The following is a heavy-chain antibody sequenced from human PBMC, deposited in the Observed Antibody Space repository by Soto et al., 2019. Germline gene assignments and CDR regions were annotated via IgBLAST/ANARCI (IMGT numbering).Heavy chain of an antibody. V-gene: IGHV3-30*18. J-gene: IGHJ4*02. D-gene: IGHD2-15*01. Sequence: QVQLVESGGGVVQPGRSLRLSCAASGFTFSSYGMHWVRQAPGKGLEWVAVISYDGSNKYYADSVKGRFTISRDNSKNTLYLQMNSLRAEDPAVYYCAKRIGDYWGQGTLVTVSS. CDR1: GFTFSSYG. CDR3: AKRIGDY. CDR2: ISYDGSNK.